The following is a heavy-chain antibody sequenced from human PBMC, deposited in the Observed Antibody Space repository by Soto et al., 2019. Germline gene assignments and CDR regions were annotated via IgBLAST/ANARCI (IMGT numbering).Heavy chain of an antibody. CDR1: GYSFTTYG. Sequence: GASVKVSCKASGYSFTTYGINWVRRAPGQGLEWMGWISGYNGNTNYAQKLQGRVTMTTDTSTSTASMELRSLRSDDTATYYCAHIPPGYSSSWNLLFDYWGQGTLVTVSS. D-gene: IGHD6-13*01. CDR3: AHIPPGYSSSWNLLFDY. J-gene: IGHJ4*02. V-gene: IGHV1-18*01. CDR2: ISGYNGNT.